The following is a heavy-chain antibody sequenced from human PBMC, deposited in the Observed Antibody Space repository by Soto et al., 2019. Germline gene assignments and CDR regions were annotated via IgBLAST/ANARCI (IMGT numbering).Heavy chain of an antibody. D-gene: IGHD2-15*01. CDR2: IRGFSAGSAST. CDR1: GFTFNSYA. V-gene: IGHV3-23*01. Sequence: EVQLLESGGGLVQPGGSLRLSCAASGFTFNSYAMHWVRQAPGKGLEWVSGIRGFSAGSASTYFADSVKGRFIISRDKSNNTLYLQMNNLRAEDTALYFCARVPLCFGLDAFDFWGHGTLVTVSS. CDR3: ARVPLCFGLDAFDF. J-gene: IGHJ3*01.